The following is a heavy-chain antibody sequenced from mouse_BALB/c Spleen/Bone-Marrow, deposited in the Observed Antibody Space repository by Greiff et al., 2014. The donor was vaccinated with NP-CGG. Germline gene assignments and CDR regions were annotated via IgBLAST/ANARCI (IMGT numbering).Heavy chain of an antibody. V-gene: IGHV1-5*01. CDR2: IHPGNSDT. CDR1: GYTFSNYW. Sequence: EVQLQQSGTVLARPGAAVKMSCKASGYTFSNYWMHWIKQRPGQGLEWIGTIHPGNSDTTYNQKFKGKAKLTAVTSTSTAYMELSSLTNEAAAVYYCSTLGRNNFDYWGQGTTLTASS. CDR3: STLGRNNFDY. J-gene: IGHJ2*01. D-gene: IGHD3-1*01.